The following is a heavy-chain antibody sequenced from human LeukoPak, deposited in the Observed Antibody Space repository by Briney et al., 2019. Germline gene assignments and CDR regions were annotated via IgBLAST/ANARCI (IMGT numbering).Heavy chain of an antibody. CDR1: GSTFSSYW. V-gene: IGHV3-7*01. CDR3: ARDMIYPY. CDR2: IKQDGSEK. D-gene: IGHD3-16*01. J-gene: IGHJ3*01. Sequence: PGGSLRLSCAASGSTFSSYWMSWVRQAPGKGLEWVANIKQDGSEKYYVDSVKGRFTISRDNAKNSLYLQMNSLRAEDTAVYYCARDMIYPYWGQGTMVTVSS.